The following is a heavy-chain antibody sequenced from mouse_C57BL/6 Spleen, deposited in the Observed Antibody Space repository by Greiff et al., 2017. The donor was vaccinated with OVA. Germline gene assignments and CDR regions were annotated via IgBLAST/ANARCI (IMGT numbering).Heavy chain of an antibody. Sequence: QVQLQQSGAELVRPGTSVKVSCKASGYAFTNYLIEWVKQRPGQGLEWIGVINPGSGGTNYNEKFKGKATLTADKSSSTAYMQLSSLTSEDSAVYFCARSRDSDYCDYWGQGTTLTVSS. V-gene: IGHV1-54*01. CDR3: ARSRDSDYCDY. CDR2: INPGSGGT. J-gene: IGHJ2*01. CDR1: GYAFTNYL.